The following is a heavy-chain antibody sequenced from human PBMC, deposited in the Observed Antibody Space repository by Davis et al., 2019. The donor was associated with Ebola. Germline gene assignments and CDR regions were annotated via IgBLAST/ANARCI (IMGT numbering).Heavy chain of an antibody. J-gene: IGHJ5*02. V-gene: IGHV3-48*02. CDR1: GFTFSSYS. CDR2: ISSSSTI. D-gene: IGHD6-19*01. Sequence: GESLKISCAASGFTFSSYSMNWVRQAPGKGLEWVSYISSSSTIYYADSVKGQFTISRDNAKNSLYLQMNSLRDEDTAVYYCARSRASGWYWFDPWGQGTLVTVSS. CDR3: ARSRASGWYWFDP.